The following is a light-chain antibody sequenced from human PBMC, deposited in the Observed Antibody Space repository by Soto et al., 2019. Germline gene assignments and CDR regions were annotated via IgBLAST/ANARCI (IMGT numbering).Light chain of an antibody. CDR1: DSDVGGYNY. J-gene: IGLJ3*02. CDR3: SSFTSSSTQV. CDR2: EVT. Sequence: QSALTQPASVSGSPGQSITISCTGTDSDVGGYNYVSWYQQHPGKAPKLIISEVTNRPSGVSNRFSGSKSGNTASLTISGLQAEDEADYYCSSFTSSSTQVLGGGTKVTVL. V-gene: IGLV2-14*01.